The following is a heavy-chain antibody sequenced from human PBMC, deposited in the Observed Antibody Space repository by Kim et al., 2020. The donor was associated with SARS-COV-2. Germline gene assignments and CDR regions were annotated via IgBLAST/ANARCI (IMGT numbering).Heavy chain of an antibody. CDR2: IYYSGNT. J-gene: IGHJ4*01. Sequence: SETLSLTCTVSGGSVSSASYYWSWIRQPPGKGLEWIGYIYYSGNTNYNPSLKSRVTTSIGTSKNQFSLKLNFVTAADTAVYYCARDLAAAGLRYFDYWG. V-gene: IGHV4-61*01. D-gene: IGHD6-13*01. CDR1: GGSVSSASYY. CDR3: ARDLAAAGLRYFDY.